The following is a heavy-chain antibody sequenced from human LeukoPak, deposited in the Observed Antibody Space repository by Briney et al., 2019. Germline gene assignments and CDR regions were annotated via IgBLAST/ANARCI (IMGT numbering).Heavy chain of an antibody. J-gene: IGHJ4*02. CDR2: ISGSGGST. CDR3: AKGYYYDSSGYIY. D-gene: IGHD3-22*01. CDR1: GFTFSSYA. Sequence: GALRLSCAASGFTFSSYAMSWVRQAPGKGLEWVSAISGSGGSTYYADSVKGRFTISRDNSKNTLYLQMNSLRAEDTAVYYCAKGYYYDSSGYIYWGQGTLVTVSS. V-gene: IGHV3-23*01.